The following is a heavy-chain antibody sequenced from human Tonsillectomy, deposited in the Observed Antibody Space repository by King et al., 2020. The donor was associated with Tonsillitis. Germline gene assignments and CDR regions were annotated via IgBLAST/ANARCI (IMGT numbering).Heavy chain of an antibody. D-gene: IGHD5-24*01. J-gene: IGHJ4*02. V-gene: IGHV4-30-2*01. CDR2: IYHSGST. CDR1: GGSISSGGYS. CDR3: ARGGDGYNVVDY. Sequence: LQLQESGSGLVKPSQTLSLTCAVSGGSISSGGYSWSWIRQPPGKGLEWIGYIYHSGSTYYNPSLKSRVTISVDRTKNQFSLKLSSVTAADTAVYYCARGGDGYNVVDYWGQGTLVTVSS.